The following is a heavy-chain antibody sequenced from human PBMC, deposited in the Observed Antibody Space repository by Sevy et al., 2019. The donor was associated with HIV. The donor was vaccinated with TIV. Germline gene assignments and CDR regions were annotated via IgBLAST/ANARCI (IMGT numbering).Heavy chain of an antibody. CDR2: ISAYNGNT. Sequence: ASVKVSCKASGYTFTSYAISWVRQAPGQGLEWMGWISAYNGNTNYAQKLQDRVTMTTDTSTSTAYMELRSLRSDDTAVYYCARVHIAAARRGWFDPWGQGTLVTVSS. CDR3: ARVHIAAARRGWFDP. D-gene: IGHD6-13*01. J-gene: IGHJ5*02. CDR1: GYTFTSYA. V-gene: IGHV1-18*01.